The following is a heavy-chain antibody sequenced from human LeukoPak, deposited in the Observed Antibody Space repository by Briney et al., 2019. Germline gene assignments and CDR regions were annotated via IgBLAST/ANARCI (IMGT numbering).Heavy chain of an antibody. D-gene: IGHD2-2*01. CDR2: MYYSGST. J-gene: IGHJ5*02. V-gene: IGHV4-59*01. Sequence: PSETLSLTCTVSGGSISGYYLSWIRQPPGKGLEWIGYMYYSGSTTYNPSLKSRVTISVDTSKNQFSLKLTSVTAADTAVYYCARFHCSTTSCYRWFDPWGQGALVTVSS. CDR1: GGSISGYY. CDR3: ARFHCSTTSCYRWFDP.